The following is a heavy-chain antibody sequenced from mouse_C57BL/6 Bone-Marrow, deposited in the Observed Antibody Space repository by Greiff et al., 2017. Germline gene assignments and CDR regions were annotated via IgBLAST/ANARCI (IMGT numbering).Heavy chain of an antibody. V-gene: IGHV1-50*01. CDR1: GYTFTSYW. Sequence: QVQLQQPGAELVKPGASVKLSCKASGYTFTSYWMQWVKQRPGQGLEWIGEIDPSDSYTNYNQKFKGKATLTVVTSSSTSYMQHSSLTSQDSADYDCERYWSPIYYYGYYYAMDYWGQGTSVTVSS. D-gene: IGHD1-1*01. CDR2: IDPSDSYT. J-gene: IGHJ4*01. CDR3: ERYWSPIYYYGYYYAMDY.